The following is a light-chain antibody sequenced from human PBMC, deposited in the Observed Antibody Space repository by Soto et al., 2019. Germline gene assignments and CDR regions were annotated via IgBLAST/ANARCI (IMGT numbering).Light chain of an antibody. Sequence: QSALTQPPSASGSPGQSVTISCTGTSSDVGAFNYVSWYQQHPVKAPKLMIYEVSKRPSGVPDRFSGSKSGNTASLTVSGLQAEDEADYYCNSYAASGNLWVFGGGTKVTVL. V-gene: IGLV2-8*01. CDR2: EVS. J-gene: IGLJ3*02. CDR1: SSDVGAFNY. CDR3: NSYAASGNLWV.